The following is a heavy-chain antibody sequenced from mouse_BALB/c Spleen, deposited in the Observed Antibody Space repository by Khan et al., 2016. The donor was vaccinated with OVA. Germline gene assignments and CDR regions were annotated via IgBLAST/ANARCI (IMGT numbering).Heavy chain of an antibody. Sequence: DVHLVESGGGLVKPGGSLKLSCAASGFTFSTYAMSWVRQTPEKRLEWVATISSYGDYTYYPDNVRGRFSISRDNAKNTLYLQMSSLRSEDTAMYYCARSPYGNFAYWGQGTLVTVSA. J-gene: IGHJ3*01. D-gene: IGHD2-1*01. CDR3: ARSPYGNFAY. CDR1: GFTFSTYA. CDR2: ISSYGDYT. V-gene: IGHV5-9-3*01.